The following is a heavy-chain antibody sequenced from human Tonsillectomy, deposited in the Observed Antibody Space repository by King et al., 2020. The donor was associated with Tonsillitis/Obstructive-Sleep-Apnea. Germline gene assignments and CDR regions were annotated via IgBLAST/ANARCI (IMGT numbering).Heavy chain of an antibody. J-gene: IGHJ4*02. CDR3: VRASNYWYGVDY. D-gene: IGHD2-8*02. Sequence: VQLVESGGGSVQPGGSLRLSCAASGFTFSSYWMHWVRQAPGKGLVWVSRTNRDGSYTDYAESWKGRFTISIENAKKTLYLQMNNLEAENTAVYFCVRASNYWYGVDYWGQGALVTVS. CDR1: GFTFSSYW. V-gene: IGHV3-74*01. CDR2: TNRDGSYT.